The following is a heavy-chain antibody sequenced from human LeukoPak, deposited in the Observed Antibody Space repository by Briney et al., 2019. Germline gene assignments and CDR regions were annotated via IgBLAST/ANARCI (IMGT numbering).Heavy chain of an antibody. CDR1: GGSISSSSHY. J-gene: IGHJ4*02. Sequence: SETLSLTCTVSGGSISSSSHYWGWIRQPPGKGLEWIGSIYYSRSTYYNPSLKSRVTISVGTSKNQFSLKLSSVTAADTAVYYCAREGDTAMDPFDYWGQGTLVTVSS. CDR2: IYYSRST. V-gene: IGHV4-39*07. D-gene: IGHD5-18*01. CDR3: AREGDTAMDPFDY.